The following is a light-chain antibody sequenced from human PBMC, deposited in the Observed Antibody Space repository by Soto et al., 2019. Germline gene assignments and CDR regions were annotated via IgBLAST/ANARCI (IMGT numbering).Light chain of an antibody. CDR2: RID. J-gene: IGLJ2*01. V-gene: IGLV3-9*01. Sequence: SYERTQPLSVSVALGQTARITCGGYNIATKNVHWYQQKPGQAPVLVIYRIDNRPSGIPERFSGSNSGNTATLTISRAQVGDEADYYCQVWDNSAAVFGGGAKVTVL. CDR3: QVWDNSAAV. CDR1: NIATKN.